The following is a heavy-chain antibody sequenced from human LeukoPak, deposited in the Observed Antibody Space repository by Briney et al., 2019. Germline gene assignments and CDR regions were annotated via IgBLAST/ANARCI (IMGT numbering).Heavy chain of an antibody. Sequence: GGSLRLSCTASGFTFGDYAMSWVRQAPGKGREWVGFIRSKAYGGTTEYAASLKGRFTISRDDSKSIAYLQMNSLKTEDTAVYYCTRSKAYYYDSSGYSGYWGQGTLVTVSS. J-gene: IGHJ4*02. V-gene: IGHV3-49*04. CDR2: IRSKAYGGTT. CDR1: GFTFGDYA. D-gene: IGHD3-22*01. CDR3: TRSKAYYYDSSGYSGY.